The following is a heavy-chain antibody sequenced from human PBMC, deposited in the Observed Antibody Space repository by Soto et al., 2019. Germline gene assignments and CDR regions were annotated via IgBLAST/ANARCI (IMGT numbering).Heavy chain of an antibody. Sequence: SETLSLTCTVSVVSVSSGSYYCSWIRQPPGKGLEWIGYIYYSGSTNYNPSLKSRVTISVDTSKNQFSLKLSSVTAADTAVYYCARDRAAAGNLYFDYWGQGTLVTVSS. D-gene: IGHD6-13*01. V-gene: IGHV4-61*01. CDR2: IYYSGST. CDR1: VVSVSSGSYY. CDR3: ARDRAAAGNLYFDY. J-gene: IGHJ4*02.